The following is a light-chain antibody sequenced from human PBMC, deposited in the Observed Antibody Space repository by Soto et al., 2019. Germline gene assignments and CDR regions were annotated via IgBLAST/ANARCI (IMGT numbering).Light chain of an antibody. CDR2: EVS. CDR1: SSDVGAYNY. J-gene: IGLJ1*01. CDR3: SSYTSISPPYV. Sequence: QSVLTQPASVSGSPGQSITISCTGTSSDVGAYNYVSWYQQHPGKAPKLMIYEVSNRPSGVSNRFSGSKSGHTASLTISGLQAEDEADYYCSSYTSISPPYVFGTGTKVTVL. V-gene: IGLV2-14*01.